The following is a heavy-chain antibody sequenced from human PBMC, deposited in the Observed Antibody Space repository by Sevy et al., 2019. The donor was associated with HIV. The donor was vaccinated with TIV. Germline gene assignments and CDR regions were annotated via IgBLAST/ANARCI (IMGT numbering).Heavy chain of an antibody. CDR1: GYTFTSYG. CDR2: ISAYNGNT. D-gene: IGHD3-10*01. V-gene: IGHV1-18*04. J-gene: IGHJ6*03. CDR3: ARDGNTMVRGVPTYYYYYYMDV. Sequence: ASLKVSCKASGYTFTSYGISCVRQAPGQGLEWMGWISAYNGNTNYAQKLQGRVTMTTDTSTSTAYMELRSLRSDDTAVYYCARDGNTMVRGVPTYYYYYYMDVWGKGTTVTVSS.